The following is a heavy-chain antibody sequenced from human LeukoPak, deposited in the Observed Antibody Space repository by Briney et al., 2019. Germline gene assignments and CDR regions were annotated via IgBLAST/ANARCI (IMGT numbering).Heavy chain of an antibody. Sequence: GASVKVSCKASGGTFSSYAISWVRQAPGQGLEWMGGIIPTFGTANYAQKFQGRVTITADESTSTAYMELSSLRSEDTAVYYCARESRDGYNYYLDYWGQGTLVTVSS. D-gene: IGHD5-24*01. CDR2: IIPTFGTA. J-gene: IGHJ4*02. CDR3: ARESRDGYNYYLDY. CDR1: GGTFSSYA. V-gene: IGHV1-69*13.